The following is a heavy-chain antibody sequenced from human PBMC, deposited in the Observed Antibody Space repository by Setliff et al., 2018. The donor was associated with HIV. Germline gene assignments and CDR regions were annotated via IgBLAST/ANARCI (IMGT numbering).Heavy chain of an antibody. V-gene: IGHV4-31*01. CDR1: GDSIDRSNFF. CDR2: SYYSGSA. J-gene: IGHJ4*02. CDR3: ARGGAFCGRDSCYYLDY. Sequence: NPSETLSLTCTVSGDSIDRSNFFWTWIRQHPGKGLEWIGYSYYSGSATYNPSLKSQASISVDTSRNEFSLKLSSVTAADTAVYFCARGGAFCGRDSCYYLDYWGQGNPVTVSS. D-gene: IGHD2-21*02.